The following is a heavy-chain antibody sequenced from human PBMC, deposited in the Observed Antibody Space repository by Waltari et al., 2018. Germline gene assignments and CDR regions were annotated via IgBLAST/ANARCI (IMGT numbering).Heavy chain of an antibody. CDR1: GFIFPSSG. Sequence: QVQLVESGGGVVQPGRSLRLSCSASGFIFPSSGMHWVRQAPGKGVEWVEVIWNDGSLKYYTDSVKGRLTISRDNSENTLYLQMSGLRPEDTAVYYCARSVTTGSGYMDVWGKGTTVTVSS. CDR3: ARSVTTGSGYMDV. CDR2: IWNDGSLK. J-gene: IGHJ6*03. V-gene: IGHV3-33*01. D-gene: IGHD4-17*01.